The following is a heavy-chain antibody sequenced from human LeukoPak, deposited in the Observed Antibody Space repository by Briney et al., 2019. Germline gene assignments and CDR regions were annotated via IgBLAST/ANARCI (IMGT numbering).Heavy chain of an antibody. D-gene: IGHD2-15*01. CDR1: GYTFTSYG. J-gene: IGHJ5*02. CDR2: ISGYNRNT. V-gene: IGHV1-18*01. Sequence: ASVKVSCKASGYTFTSYGISWGRHAPGQGLEWRGWISGYNRNTKYAQKFQGRVTMTTDTSTSTAYMELRSLRSDDTAVYYCARGRGVVVAAATQYWFDPWGQGTLVTVSS. CDR3: ARGRGVVVAAATQYWFDP.